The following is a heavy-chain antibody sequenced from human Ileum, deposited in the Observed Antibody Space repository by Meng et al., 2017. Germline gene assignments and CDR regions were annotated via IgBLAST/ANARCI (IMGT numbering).Heavy chain of an antibody. CDR2: ITGTSSYI. V-gene: IGHV3-21*01. D-gene: IGHD3-16*01. J-gene: IGHJ4*02. CDR1: GFTFSSYS. Sequence: EVQVVESGGGLVKPGGSLRLYCAASGFTFSSYSMNWVRQAPGKGLEWVSFITGTSSYIYYADSVKGRFTISRDNAKNSLYLQMNSLRAEDTAVYFCVLMNTFTHPGEDWGQGTLVTVSS. CDR3: VLMNTFTHPGED.